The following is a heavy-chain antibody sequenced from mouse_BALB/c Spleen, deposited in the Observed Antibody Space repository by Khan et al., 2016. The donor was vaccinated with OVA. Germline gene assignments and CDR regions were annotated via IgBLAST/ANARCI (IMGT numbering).Heavy chain of an antibody. CDR2: IGYIGST. V-gene: IGHV3-2*02. CDR1: GYSITSDYA. D-gene: IGHD1-1*01. Sequence: EVELVESGPGLLKPSQSLSLTCTVTGYSITSDYAWNWIRQFPGNKLEWMAYIGYIGSTTSNPSLRSRISIIRDTSKNQFFLQLTPGATADTATYYCASGRLLLRDPDYFDYWGQGTTLTVSS. J-gene: IGHJ2*01. CDR3: ASGRLLLRDPDYFDY.